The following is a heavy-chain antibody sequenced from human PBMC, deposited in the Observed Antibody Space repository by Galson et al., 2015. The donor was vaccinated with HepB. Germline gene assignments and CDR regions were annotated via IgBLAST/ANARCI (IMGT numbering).Heavy chain of an antibody. CDR2: ISAYNGNT. CDR3: ARDRAYYYDSSGYYHSPDAFDI. J-gene: IGHJ3*02. V-gene: IGHV1-18*01. Sequence: SVKVSCKASGYTFTSYGISWVRQAPGQGLEWMGWISAYNGNTNYAQKLQGRVTMTTDTSTSTAYMELSRLRSDDTAVYYCARDRAYYYDSSGYYHSPDAFDIWGQGTMVTVSS. D-gene: IGHD3-22*01. CDR1: GYTFTSYG.